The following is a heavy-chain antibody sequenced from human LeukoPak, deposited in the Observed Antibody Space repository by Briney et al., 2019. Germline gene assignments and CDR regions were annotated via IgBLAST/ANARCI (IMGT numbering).Heavy chain of an antibody. V-gene: IGHV4-61*02. CDR2: IYTSGST. CDR1: GGSISNGTYY. D-gene: IGHD6-19*01. J-gene: IGHJ4*02. CDR3: ARLIGFRSGWYN. Sequence: PSETLSLTCTVSGGSISNGTYYWSWIRQPAGKGLEWIGRIYTSGSTNYNPSLKSRVTISVDTSKNQFSLKLSSVTAADTAVYYCARLIGFRSGWYNWGQGTLVTVSS.